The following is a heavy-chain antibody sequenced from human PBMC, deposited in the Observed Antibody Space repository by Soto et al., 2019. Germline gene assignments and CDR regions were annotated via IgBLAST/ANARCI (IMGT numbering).Heavy chain of an antibody. V-gene: IGHV1-2*04. CDR2: INPNSGGT. D-gene: IGHD3-3*01. Sequence: ASVKVSCKASGYTFTGYYMYWVRQAPGQGLEWMGWINPNSGGTNYAQKFQGWVTMTRDTSISTAYMELSRLRSDDTAVYYCARDRQYYDFWSGYYLRGGAFDIWGQGTMVTVSS. CDR3: ARDRQYYDFWSGYYLRGGAFDI. J-gene: IGHJ3*02. CDR1: GYTFTGYY.